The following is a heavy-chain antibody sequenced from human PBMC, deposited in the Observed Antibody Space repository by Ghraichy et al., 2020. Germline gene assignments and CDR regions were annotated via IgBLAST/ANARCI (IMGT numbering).Heavy chain of an antibody. J-gene: IGHJ4*02. CDR2: FDPEDGDI. CDR3: AAYDSSDFSGRFFVY. CDR1: GSTITEMS. D-gene: IGHD3-22*01. V-gene: IGHV1-24*01. Sequence: ASVKVSCKVSGSTITEMSMNWVRQAPGKGLEWMGGFDPEDGDIVKAQNFQGRVTMTEDEFTDTAHMELTSLNSEDTAMYYCAAYDSSDFSGRFFVYWGQGTPVTVSS.